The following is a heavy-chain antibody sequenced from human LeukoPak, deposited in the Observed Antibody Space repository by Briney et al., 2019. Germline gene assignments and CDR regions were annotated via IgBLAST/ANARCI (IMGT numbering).Heavy chain of an antibody. V-gene: IGHV4-30-2*01. J-gene: IGHJ4*02. D-gene: IGHD1-26*01. CDR3: ARTPGDIKVGVTGLDY. CDR1: GGSISSGGYY. CDR2: IYHSGST. Sequence: SETLSLTCTVSGGSISSGGYYWSWIRQPPGKGLEWIGYIYHSGSTYYNPSLKSRVTIPVDRSKNQFSLKLSSVTAADTAVYYCARTPGDIKVGVTGLDYWGQGTLVTVSS.